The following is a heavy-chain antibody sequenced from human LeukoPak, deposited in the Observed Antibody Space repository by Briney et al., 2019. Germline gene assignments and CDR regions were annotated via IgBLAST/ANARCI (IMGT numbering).Heavy chain of an antibody. Sequence: GGSLRLSCAASGFTFSSYEMNWVRQAPGKGLEWVSYISSSSSTIYYADSVKGRFTISRDNAKNSLYLQMNSLRAEDTAVYYCARDHNWNYEDYYYYMDVWGKGTTVTVSS. V-gene: IGHV3-48*01. J-gene: IGHJ6*03. CDR1: GFTFSSYE. CDR2: ISSSSSTI. D-gene: IGHD1-7*01. CDR3: ARDHNWNYEDYYYYMDV.